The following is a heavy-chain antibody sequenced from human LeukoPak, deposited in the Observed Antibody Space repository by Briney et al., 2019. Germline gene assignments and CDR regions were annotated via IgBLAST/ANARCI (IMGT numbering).Heavy chain of an antibody. V-gene: IGHV3-74*01. D-gene: IGHD3-22*01. Sequence: QPGGSLRLSCAASGFTLSGNSMNWARQAPGKGLVWVSSSYADGSTFYADSVKGRFTISRDNAKNSLYLQMNSLRAEDTAVYYCARVGMYYYDSSGFNNWANSYYYYYYGMDVWGQGTTVTVSS. J-gene: IGHJ6*02. CDR3: ARVGMYYYDSSGFNNWANSYYYYYYGMDV. CDR1: GFTLSGNS. CDR2: SYADGST.